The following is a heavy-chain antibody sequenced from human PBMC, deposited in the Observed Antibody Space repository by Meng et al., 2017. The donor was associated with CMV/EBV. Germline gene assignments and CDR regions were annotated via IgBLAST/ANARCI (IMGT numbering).Heavy chain of an antibody. CDR2: IYSGGST. CDR1: GFTVSSNY. CDR3: ARDQNWFDP. Sequence: GESLKISCAASGFTVSSNYMSWVRQAPGKGLEWVSVIYSGGSTYYADSVKGRFTISRDNSKNTPYLQMNSLRAEDTAVYYCARDQNWFDPWGQGTLVTVSS. J-gene: IGHJ5*02. V-gene: IGHV3-66*02.